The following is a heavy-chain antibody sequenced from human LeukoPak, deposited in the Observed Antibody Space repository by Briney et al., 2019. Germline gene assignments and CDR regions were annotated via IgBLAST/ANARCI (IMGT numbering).Heavy chain of an antibody. Sequence: SETLSLTCTVSGGSISSGDYYWSWVRQPPGKGLEWIGYIYYSGSTYYNPSLKSRVTISVDTSKNQFSLKLSSVTAADTAVYYCARDTSTVVTPGYFDYWGQGTLVTVSS. CDR2: IYYSGST. D-gene: IGHD4-23*01. CDR3: ARDTSTVVTPGYFDY. J-gene: IGHJ4*02. CDR1: GGSISSGDYY. V-gene: IGHV4-30-4*01.